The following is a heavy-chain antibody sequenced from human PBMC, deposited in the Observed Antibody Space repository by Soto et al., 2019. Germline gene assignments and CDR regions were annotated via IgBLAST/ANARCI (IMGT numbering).Heavy chain of an antibody. CDR1: GYTFTDYD. Sequence: QGQLVQSGAEVKKPGASVKVSCKASGYTFTDYDISWVRQAPGQGLEWMGWISVDTGNTKYVESIQGRVTMTTDTSSSTAYLAVSSLRSDDTAVYYCARTPVSNSNCFDPWGQGTLV. D-gene: IGHD4-4*01. V-gene: IGHV1-18*01. CDR3: ARTPVSNSNCFDP. CDR2: ISVDTGNT. J-gene: IGHJ5*02.